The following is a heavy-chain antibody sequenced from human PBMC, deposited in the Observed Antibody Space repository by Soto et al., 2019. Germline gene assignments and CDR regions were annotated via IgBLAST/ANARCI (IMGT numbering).Heavy chain of an antibody. J-gene: IGHJ5*02. V-gene: IGHV4-34*01. CDR3: GRGPSMGWFDP. CDR1: GGSFSGYY. D-gene: IGHD1-26*01. CDR2: INHSGST. Sequence: QVQLQQWGAGLLKPSETLSLTCAVYGGSFSGYYWSWIRQPPGKGLEWIGEINHSGSTNYNPSLKSRVTISVDTSKYQFSLKLSSVTAADTAVYYCGRGPSMGWFDPWGKGTLVTVS.